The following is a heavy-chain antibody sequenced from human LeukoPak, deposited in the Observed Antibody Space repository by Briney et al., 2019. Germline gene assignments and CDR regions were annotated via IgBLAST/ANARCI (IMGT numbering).Heavy chain of an antibody. CDR2: IIPIFGTA. V-gene: IGHV1-69*05. J-gene: IGHJ4*02. CDR3: AAWWFGELKFDY. CDR1: GGTFSSYA. Sequence: ASVKVSCKASGGTFSSYAISWVRQAPGQGLEWMGGIIPIFGTANYAQKLQGRVTITTDESTSTAYMELSSLRSEDTAVYYCAAWWFGELKFDYWGQGTLVTVSS. D-gene: IGHD3-10*01.